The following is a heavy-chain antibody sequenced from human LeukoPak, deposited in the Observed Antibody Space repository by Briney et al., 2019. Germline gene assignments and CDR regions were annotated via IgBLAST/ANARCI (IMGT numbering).Heavy chain of an antibody. D-gene: IGHD3-10*01. CDR1: GFTFSSYA. CDR3: AKWSMVRGVIPLLDY. V-gene: IGHV3-23*01. J-gene: IGHJ4*02. CDR2: ISAGSGGT. Sequence: GGSLRLSCAVSGFTFSSYAMSWVRQAPGKGLEWVSMISAGSGGTYYADSVKGRFTISRDNSKNTLYLQMNSLRAEDTAVYYCAKWSMVRGVIPLLDYWGQGTLVTVSS.